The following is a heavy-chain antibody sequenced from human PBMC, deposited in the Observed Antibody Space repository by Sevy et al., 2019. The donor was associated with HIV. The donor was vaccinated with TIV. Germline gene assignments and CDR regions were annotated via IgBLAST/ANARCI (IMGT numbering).Heavy chain of an antibody. CDR2: IIPILGTA. Sequence: ASVKVSCKASGGTFSSYAISWVRQAPGQGLEWMGGIIPILGTANYAQKFQGRVTITADESTSTAYMELSSLRSEDTAVYYCARTHSSSSGLNWFDPWGQGTLVTVSS. CDR3: ARTHSSSSGLNWFDP. CDR1: GGTFSSYA. J-gene: IGHJ5*02. D-gene: IGHD6-6*01. V-gene: IGHV1-69*13.